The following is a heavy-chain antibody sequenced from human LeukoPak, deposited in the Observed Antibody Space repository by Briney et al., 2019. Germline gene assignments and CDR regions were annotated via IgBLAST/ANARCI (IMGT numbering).Heavy chain of an antibody. CDR1: GFTFSDHY. CDR3: ARGTMVRGACYYYYYMDV. D-gene: IGHD3-10*01. Sequence: GGSLRLSCAASGFTFSDHYMDWVRQAPGKGLEWVGRTRNKANSYTTEYAASVKGRFTISRDDSKNSLYLQMNSLKTEDTAVYYCARGTMVRGACYYYYYMDVWGKGTTVTVSS. J-gene: IGHJ6*03. CDR2: TRNKANSYTT. V-gene: IGHV3-72*01.